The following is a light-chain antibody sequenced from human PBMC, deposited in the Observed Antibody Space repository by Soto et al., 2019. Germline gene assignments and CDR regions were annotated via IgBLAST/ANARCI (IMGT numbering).Light chain of an antibody. CDR3: HQYDDWPQT. CDR1: QSVSSH. CDR2: DAS. J-gene: IGKJ1*01. V-gene: IGKV3-15*01. Sequence: ERVLTQSPATLPVSPGERATLSCRASQSVSSHLAWYQQKPGQAPRLVIYDASTRATGIPARFSGSGSGTEFTLTISSLQSEDFAVYYCHQYDDWPQTFGQGTKVEIK.